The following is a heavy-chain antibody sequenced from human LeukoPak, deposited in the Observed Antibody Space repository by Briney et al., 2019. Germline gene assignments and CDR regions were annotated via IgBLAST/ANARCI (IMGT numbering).Heavy chain of an antibody. J-gene: IGHJ4*02. V-gene: IGHV3-30*04. Sequence: PGGSLRLSCAAPGFTFSSYAMHWVRQAPGKGLEWVAVISYDGSNKYYADSVKGRFTISRDNSKNTLYLQMNSLRAEDTAVYYCARDRLPGYSYGLDYWGQGTLVTVSS. CDR2: ISYDGSNK. CDR1: GFTFSSYA. CDR3: ARDRLPGYSYGLDY. D-gene: IGHD5-18*01.